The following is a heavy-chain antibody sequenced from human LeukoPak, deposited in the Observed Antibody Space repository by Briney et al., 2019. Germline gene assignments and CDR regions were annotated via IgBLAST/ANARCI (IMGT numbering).Heavy chain of an antibody. V-gene: IGHV4-59*01. CDR1: GGSISSYY. Sequence: SETLSLTCTVSGGSISSYYWSWIRQSPGKGLEWIGYIYYSVSTNYNLCLKCQVTITVHTTKYQYSLKLSSVPAEDTAVYYCSRGTYCYNSSFDPWGQGTLVTVSS. D-gene: IGHD3-22*01. CDR3: SRGTYCYNSSFDP. CDR2: IYYSVST. J-gene: IGHJ5*02.